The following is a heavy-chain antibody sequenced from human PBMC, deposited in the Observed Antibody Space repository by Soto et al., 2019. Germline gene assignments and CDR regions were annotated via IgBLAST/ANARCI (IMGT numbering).Heavy chain of an antibody. CDR2: IYPGDSDT. D-gene: IGHD3-9*01. J-gene: IGHJ4*02. CDR1: GYSFTSYW. CDR3: AKTYYDILTGYSPFDY. V-gene: IGHV5-51*01. Sequence: PGESLKISCKGSGYSFTSYWIGWVRQMPGKGLEWMGIIYPGDSDTRYSPSFQGQVTISADKSISTAYLQWSSLKASDTAMYYCAKTYYDILTGYSPFDYWGQGTLVTVSS.